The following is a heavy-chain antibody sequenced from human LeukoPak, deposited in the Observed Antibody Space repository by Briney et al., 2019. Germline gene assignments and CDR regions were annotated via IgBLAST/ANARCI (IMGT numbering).Heavy chain of an antibody. CDR2: IKQDGSEK. CDR1: GFTFSSYW. V-gene: IGHV3-7*01. J-gene: IGHJ5*02. D-gene: IGHD2-2*01. Sequence: GGSLRLSCAASGFTFSSYWMSWVRQAPGKGLEWVANIKQDGSEKYYVDSVKGRFTISSDNANNSLYLQMNSLGAEDTAVYYCARDDCRSISCYHNWFDPWGQGTLVTVSS. CDR3: ARDDCRSISCYHNWFDP.